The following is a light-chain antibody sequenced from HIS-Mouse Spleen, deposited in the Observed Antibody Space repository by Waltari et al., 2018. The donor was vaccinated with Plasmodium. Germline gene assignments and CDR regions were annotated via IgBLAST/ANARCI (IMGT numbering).Light chain of an antibody. V-gene: IGLV2-23*01. CDR1: SSDVGRYNL. J-gene: IGLJ3*02. Sequence: QSALTQPASVSGSPGQSITIPCTGPSSDVGRYNLVSWYQQHPGKAPKLMIYEGSKRPSGVSNRFSGSKSGNTASLTISGLQAEDEADYYCCSYAGSSTNWVFGGGTKLTVL. CDR2: EGS. CDR3: CSYAGSSTNWV.